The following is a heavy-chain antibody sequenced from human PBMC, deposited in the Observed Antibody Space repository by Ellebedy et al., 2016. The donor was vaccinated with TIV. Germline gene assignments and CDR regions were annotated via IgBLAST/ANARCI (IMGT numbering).Heavy chain of an antibody. CDR3: ARGGNGDSRGDYFDY. Sequence: FQGRVTITRDTSASTAYMELSSLRSEDTAVYYCARGGNGDSRGDYFDYWGQGTLVTVSS. V-gene: IGHV1-3*01. D-gene: IGHD4-17*01. J-gene: IGHJ4*02.